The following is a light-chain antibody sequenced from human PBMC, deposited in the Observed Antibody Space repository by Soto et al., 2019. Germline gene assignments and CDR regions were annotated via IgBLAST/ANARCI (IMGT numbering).Light chain of an antibody. CDR1: QGISSY. CDR3: QHYNGFSWT. V-gene: IGKV1-8*01. J-gene: IGKJ1*01. Sequence: MRVSQSRASVTGSAGDRVAMPCRWGQGISSYLAWYQQKPGKAPKLLIYAASTLQTGVPSRFSGSGSGTEFTLTISSLQPDDFATYYCQHYNGFSWTFGQGTKVDIK. CDR2: AAS.